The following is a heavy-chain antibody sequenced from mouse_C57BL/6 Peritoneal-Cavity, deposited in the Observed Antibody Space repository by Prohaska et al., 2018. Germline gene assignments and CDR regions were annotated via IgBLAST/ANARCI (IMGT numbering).Heavy chain of an antibody. CDR1: GFTFSGFW. CDR3: MRYGNYWYFDV. V-gene: IGHV11-2*01. J-gene: IGHJ1*03. CDR2: INSDGSAI. D-gene: IGHD2-1*01. Sequence: EVQLLETGGGLVQPGGSRGLSCEGSGFTFSGFWMSWVRQTPVKTLEWIGDINSDGSAINYAPSIKDRFTIFRDNDKSTLYLQMSKVRSEDTATYFCMRYGNYWYFDVWGTGTTVTVSS.